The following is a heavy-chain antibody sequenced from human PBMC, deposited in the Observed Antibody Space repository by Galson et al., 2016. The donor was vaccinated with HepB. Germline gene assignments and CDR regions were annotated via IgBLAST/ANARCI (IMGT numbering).Heavy chain of an antibody. CDR2: ISGSGGST. D-gene: IGHD3-3*01. Sequence: SLRLSCAASRFTFSSYAMSWVRQAPGKGLEWVSVISGSGGSTYYADSVKGRFTISRDNSKNTLYLQMNSLRAEDTAVYYCAKEGTIFGVVPYGMDVWGQWTKVIVSS. V-gene: IGHV3-23*01. J-gene: IGHJ6*02. CDR3: AKEGTIFGVVPYGMDV. CDR1: RFTFSSYA.